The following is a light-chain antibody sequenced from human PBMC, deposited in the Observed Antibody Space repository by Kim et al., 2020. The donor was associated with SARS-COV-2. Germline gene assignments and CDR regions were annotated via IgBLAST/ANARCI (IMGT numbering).Light chain of an antibody. CDR2: AAS. CDR1: QGIGDL. CDR3: QQLNSYPLT. Sequence: ASVGDRVTITCRASQGIGDLLAWYQQKPGKAPKLLIFAASTLQAGVPSRFSGSGSGTDFTLTINTLQPEDFATYYCQQLNSYPLTFGGGTKVDIK. V-gene: IGKV1-9*01. J-gene: IGKJ4*01.